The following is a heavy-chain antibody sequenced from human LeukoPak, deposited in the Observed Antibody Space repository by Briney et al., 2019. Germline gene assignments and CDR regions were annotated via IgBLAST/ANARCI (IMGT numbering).Heavy chain of an antibody. Sequence: ASVKVSCKASGYTFTTYGISWVRQAPGQGLEWMGWISAYNGNTNYAQKLQGRVTMTTDTSTSTAYMELRSLRSDDTAVYYCARETYYYDSSGPKGGDYWGQGTLVTVSS. D-gene: IGHD3-22*01. CDR1: GYTFTTYG. J-gene: IGHJ4*02. V-gene: IGHV1-18*01. CDR2: ISAYNGNT. CDR3: ARETYYYDSSGPKGGDY.